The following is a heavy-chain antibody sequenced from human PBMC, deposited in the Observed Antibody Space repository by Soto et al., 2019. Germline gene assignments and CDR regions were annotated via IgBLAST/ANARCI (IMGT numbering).Heavy chain of an antibody. CDR3: AREVYDFWSGFPGY. CDR1: GFTFTTYA. J-gene: IGHJ4*02. Sequence: QVQLVESGGGVVQPGRSLRLSCAASGFTFTTYAMHWVRQAPGKGLEWVAIISSDGYSKYYADFVKGRFTISRDNSKNTLYLQMSSMRADDTDVFYCAREVYDFWSGFPGYWGQGTLVTVSS. D-gene: IGHD3-3*01. V-gene: IGHV3-30-3*01. CDR2: ISSDGYSK.